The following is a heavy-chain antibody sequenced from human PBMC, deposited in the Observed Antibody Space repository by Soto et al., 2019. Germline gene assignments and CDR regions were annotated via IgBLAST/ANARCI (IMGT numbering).Heavy chain of an antibody. CDR3: AVCTVDTVVTSGWCHYLDP. CDR1: GFTFSSSA. CDR2: VSGSGGTT. J-gene: IGHJ5*02. Sequence: EVQLLDSGGGLVQPGGSLRLSCAASGFTFSSSAMSWVRQAPGKGLEWVSAVSGSGGTTYYADSVRGRFTISRDNSKNTLYQQMNSLRAEDTAIYFCAVCTVDTVVTSGWCHYLDPWGQGTLVTVSS. V-gene: IGHV3-23*01. D-gene: IGHD6-19*01.